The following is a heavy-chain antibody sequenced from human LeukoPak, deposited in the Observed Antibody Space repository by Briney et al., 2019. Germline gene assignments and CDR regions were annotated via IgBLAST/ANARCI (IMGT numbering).Heavy chain of an antibody. CDR1: GGSISTYF. J-gene: IGHJ4*02. Sequence: SETLSLTCSVWGGSISTYFWSWIRQPPGKGLEWIGYISYSGNANYNASLETRATISVDTSKNLFSLRLSSVTAADTAVYYCARHQSGSTYAYWGQGILVTVSS. CDR2: ISYSGNA. V-gene: IGHV4-59*08. D-gene: IGHD3-3*01. CDR3: ARHQSGSTYAY.